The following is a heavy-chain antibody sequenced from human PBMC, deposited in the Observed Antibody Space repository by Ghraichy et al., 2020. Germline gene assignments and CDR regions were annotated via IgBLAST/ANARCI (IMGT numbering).Heavy chain of an antibody. D-gene: IGHD3-10*01. J-gene: IGHJ5*02. V-gene: IGHV4-30-4*01. Sequence: SETLSLTCTVSGGSISSGDYYWSWIRQPQGKGLEWIGYIYYSGSTYYNPSLKSRVTISVDTSKNQFSLKLSSVTAADTAVYYCARGPGYNWFDPWGQGTLFPVSP. CDR2: IYYSGST. CDR3: ARGPGYNWFDP. CDR1: GGSISSGDYY.